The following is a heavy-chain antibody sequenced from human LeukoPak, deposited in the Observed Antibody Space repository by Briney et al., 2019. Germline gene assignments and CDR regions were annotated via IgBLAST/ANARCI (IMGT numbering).Heavy chain of an antibody. CDR2: VNPNSGGT. V-gene: IGHV1-2*02. Sequence: ASVKVFCKTSGYTFTGYYIHWVRQAPGQGLEWLGFVNPNSGGTNYPQKFQGRVTMTSDTSISTAYMELNGLRYDDTAVYYCARGPAYDSRGFCLDGYALDILGQGKMVTVS. D-gene: IGHD3-22*01. CDR3: ARGPAYDSRGFCLDGYALDI. CDR1: GYTFTGYY. J-gene: IGHJ3*02.